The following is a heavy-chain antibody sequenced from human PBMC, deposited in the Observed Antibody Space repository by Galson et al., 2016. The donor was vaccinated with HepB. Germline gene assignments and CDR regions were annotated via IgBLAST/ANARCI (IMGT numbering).Heavy chain of an antibody. CDR3: RYGMDV. CDR1: SFTFSNAW. J-gene: IGHJ6*02. CDR2: SKSNTDGGTT. V-gene: IGHV3-15*01. Sequence: SLRLSCAASSFTFSNAWLSWVRQAPGTGLEWVGRSKSNTDGGTTDYAAPVKGRLSISRDDSKNTLYLQMNSLKTEDTAVYYCRYGMDVWGQGTTVTVSS.